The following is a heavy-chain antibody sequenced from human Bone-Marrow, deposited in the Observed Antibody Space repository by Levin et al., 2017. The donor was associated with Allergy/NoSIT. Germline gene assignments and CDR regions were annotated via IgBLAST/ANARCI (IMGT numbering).Heavy chain of an antibody. CDR1: GFSLGTHA. CDR3: AKILRPDTYYFMDV. Sequence: PGESLKISCVASGFSLGTHAMTWVRQAPGKGLEWISLIHRSGGSSFFADSVKGRFTISRDESKNTLFLDMNSLRADDTAVYYCAKILRPDTYYFMDVWGTGTTVTISS. J-gene: IGHJ6*03. D-gene: IGHD6-6*01. V-gene: IGHV3-23*01. CDR2: IHRSGGSS.